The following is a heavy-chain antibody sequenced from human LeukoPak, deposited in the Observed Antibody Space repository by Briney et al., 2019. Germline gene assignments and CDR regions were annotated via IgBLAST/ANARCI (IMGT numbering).Heavy chain of an antibody. CDR3: AKLAYYYYMDV. CDR1: GFMFSAYG. Sequence: GGSLRLSCAASGFMFSAYGMHWVRQAPGKGLEWVAFIRSDGIYKYFADSVKGRLTISRDNSNNTLYLQMTSLRAEDTAVYFCAKLAYYYYMDVWGKGTTVTVSS. V-gene: IGHV3-30*02. J-gene: IGHJ6*03. CDR2: IRSDGIYK.